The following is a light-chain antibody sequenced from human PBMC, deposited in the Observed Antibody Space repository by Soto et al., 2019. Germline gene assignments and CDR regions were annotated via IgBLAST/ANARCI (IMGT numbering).Light chain of an antibody. Sequence: DIQMTQSPSTLSASVGDSVTITCRASQSISTWLNWYQQKPGRAPKLLISDASSFEDGVPSRFSGSGSGTAFTLTIRGLQPDDIESCYCQYYSSWTFGQGTKVEIK. CDR3: QYYSSWT. V-gene: IGKV1-5*01. CDR2: DAS. CDR1: QSISTW. J-gene: IGKJ1*01.